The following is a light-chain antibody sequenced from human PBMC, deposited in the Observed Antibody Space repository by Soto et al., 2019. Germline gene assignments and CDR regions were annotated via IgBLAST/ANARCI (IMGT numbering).Light chain of an antibody. V-gene: IGKV3-20*01. CDR3: QHYGGSPGT. CDR2: GAS. Sequence: EIVLTQSPDTLSVSPGERATLSCRASQSVSTSYLAWYQQKRGQAPSLLISGASSRAAGIPDRFSANGSETDFTLTINRLEPEDFAVYFCQHYGGSPGTFGQGTKVEIK. CDR1: QSVSTSY. J-gene: IGKJ1*01.